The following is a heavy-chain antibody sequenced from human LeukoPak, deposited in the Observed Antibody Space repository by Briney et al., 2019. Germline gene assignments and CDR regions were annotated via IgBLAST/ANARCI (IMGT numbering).Heavy chain of an antibody. CDR3: ARVGLRGSGTHHDWFDS. CDR2: INPSGGST. J-gene: IGHJ5*01. CDR1: GYTFTSYY. V-gene: IGHV1-46*01. Sequence: ASVKVSCKASGYTFTSYYMHWVRQAPGQGLEWMGIINPSGGSTSYAQKFQGRVTMTRDTSTSTVYMELSSLRSEDTAVYYCARVGLRGSGTHHDWFDSWGQGTLITVSS. D-gene: IGHD3-10*01.